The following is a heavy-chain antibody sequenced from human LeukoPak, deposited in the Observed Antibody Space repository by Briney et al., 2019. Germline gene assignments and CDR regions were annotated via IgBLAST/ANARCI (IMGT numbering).Heavy chain of an antibody. CDR2: IIPILGIA. D-gene: IGHD6-19*01. Sequence: GASVKVSCKASGYTFTSYGISWVRQAPGQGLEWMGRIIPILGIANYAQKFQGRVTITADKSTSTAYMELSSLRSEDTAVYYCASPPGIGSGRFDYWGQGTLVTVSS. J-gene: IGHJ4*02. V-gene: IGHV1-69*04. CDR1: GYTFTSYG. CDR3: ASPPGIGSGRFDY.